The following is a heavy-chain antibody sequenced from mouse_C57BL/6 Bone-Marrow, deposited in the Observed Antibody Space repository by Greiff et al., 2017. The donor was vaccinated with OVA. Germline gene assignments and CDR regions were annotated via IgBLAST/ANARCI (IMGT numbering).Heavy chain of an antibody. CDR1: GFTFSDYY. V-gene: IGHV5-12*01. CDR3: ARHGGTRFAY. Sequence: EVKLVESGGGLVQPGGSLKLSCAASGFTFSDYYMYWVRQTPEKRLEWVAYISNGGGSTYYPDTVKGRFTISRDNAKNTLYLQMSRLKSEDTAMYYCARHGGTRFAYWGQGTLVTVSA. D-gene: IGHD4-1*01. CDR2: ISNGGGST. J-gene: IGHJ3*01.